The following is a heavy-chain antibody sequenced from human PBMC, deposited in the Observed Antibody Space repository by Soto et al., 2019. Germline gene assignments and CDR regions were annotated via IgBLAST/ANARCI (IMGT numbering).Heavy chain of an antibody. V-gene: IGHV4-34*01. J-gene: IGHJ6*02. CDR3: ARGGGYRYCSSTSCPNYYYYYYGMDV. CDR1: GGSFSGYY. CDR2: INHSGST. Sequence: PSETLSLTCAVYGGSFSGYYWSWIRQPPGKGLEWIGEINHSGSTNYNPSLKSRVTIPVDTSKNQFSLKLSSVTAADTAVYYCARGGGYRYCSSTSCPNYYYYYYGMDVWGQGTTVTVS. D-gene: IGHD2-2*01.